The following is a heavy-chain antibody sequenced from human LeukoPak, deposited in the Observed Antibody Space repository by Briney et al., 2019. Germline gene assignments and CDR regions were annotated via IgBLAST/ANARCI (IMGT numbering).Heavy chain of an antibody. Sequence: GGSLRLSCAASRLSFSGQWMNWVRQAPGKGLEWVSGISGSGGNTYYADSVKGRFTISRDNSNNTLYLQMNSLRAEDTAVCYCARHSRGRWYVFDYWGQGTLVTVSS. D-gene: IGHD6-13*01. V-gene: IGHV3-23*01. J-gene: IGHJ4*02. CDR2: ISGSGGNT. CDR3: ARHSRGRWYVFDY. CDR1: RLSFSGQW.